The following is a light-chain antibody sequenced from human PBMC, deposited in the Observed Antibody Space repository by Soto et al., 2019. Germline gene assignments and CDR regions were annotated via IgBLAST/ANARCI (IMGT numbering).Light chain of an antibody. CDR3: SSYTSSSTPVV. J-gene: IGLJ2*01. V-gene: IGLV2-14*01. Sequence: QSALTQPASVSGSPGQSITISCTGTSSDDGGYNYVSWYQQHPGKAPKLMIYDVSNRPSGVSNRFSGSKSANTASLTISGLQAEDEADYYCSSYTSSSTPVVFGGGTKLTVL. CDR2: DVS. CDR1: SSDDGGYNY.